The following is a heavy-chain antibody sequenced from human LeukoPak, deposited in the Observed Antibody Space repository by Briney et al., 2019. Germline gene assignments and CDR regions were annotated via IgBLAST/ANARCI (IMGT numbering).Heavy chain of an antibody. CDR1: GFTFSSYA. V-gene: IGHV3-23*01. J-gene: IGHJ5*02. Sequence: GGSLRLSCAASGFTFSSYAMNWIRQAPGKGLEWVSAISGSDGTTYYADSVKGRFTISRDNSKNTLYLQMNSLRAEDTAVYYCAKSVVPAAGGGFDPWGQGTLVTVSS. D-gene: IGHD2-2*01. CDR3: AKSVVPAAGGGFDP. CDR2: ISGSDGTT.